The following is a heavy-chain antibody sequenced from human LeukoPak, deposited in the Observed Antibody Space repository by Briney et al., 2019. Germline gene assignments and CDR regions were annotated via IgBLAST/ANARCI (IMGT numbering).Heavy chain of an antibody. Sequence: PGGSLRLSCTASRFTFNSYNMNWVRQAPGKGLEWVSGISSSGDRTCYADSVKGRFTISRDDHKNTVLLQMNSLRAEDTAIYYCAKEGGYAGSWFWGQGTLVTVSS. CDR3: AKEGGYAGSWF. CDR1: RFTFNSYN. J-gene: IGHJ4*02. CDR2: ISSSGDRT. V-gene: IGHV3-23*01. D-gene: IGHD6-13*01.